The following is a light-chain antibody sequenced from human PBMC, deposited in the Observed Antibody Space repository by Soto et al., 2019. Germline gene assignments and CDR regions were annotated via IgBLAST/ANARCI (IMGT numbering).Light chain of an antibody. CDR3: QQYGSSPT. J-gene: IGKJ5*01. Sequence: EIVLTQSPGTLSLSPGERATLSCRASQSVSSSYLAWHQQEPGQAPRLLMYGASSRATGIPDRFSGSGSGTDFVFNIRRLEPEDFAMYYCQQYGSSPTFGQGTRLEIK. CDR1: QSVSSSY. V-gene: IGKV3-20*01. CDR2: GAS.